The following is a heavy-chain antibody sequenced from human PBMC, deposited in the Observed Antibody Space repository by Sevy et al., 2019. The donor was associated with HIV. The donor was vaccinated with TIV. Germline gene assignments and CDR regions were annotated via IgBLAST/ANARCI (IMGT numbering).Heavy chain of an antibody. CDR3: ARAWQGYYYVMDV. Sequence: SETLSLTCSVSGDSISNYYWTWIRQPPGKGLEWIGYFYYNGRTNYNPSLKSRVTISVDTSKNQFSLKLRSMTAADTAVYYCARAWQGYYYVMDVWGQGTTVTVSS. CDR2: FYYNGRT. J-gene: IGHJ6*02. CDR1: GDSISNYY. V-gene: IGHV4-59*01.